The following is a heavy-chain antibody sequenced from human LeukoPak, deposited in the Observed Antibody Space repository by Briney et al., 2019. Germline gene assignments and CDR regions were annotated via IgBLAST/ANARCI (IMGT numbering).Heavy chain of an antibody. D-gene: IGHD3-16*01. CDR2: ISGHGGGT. CDR3: ANALPEVLTPTLDV. V-gene: IGHV3-43*02. J-gene: IGHJ6*02. Sequence: GGSLRLSCAASGFTFDDYAMHWVRQAPGKGLEWVSLISGHGGGTYYADSVKGRFTISRDNSKNSLYLQMNSLRTEDTALYYCANALPEVLTPTLDVWGQGTTVTVSS. CDR1: GFTFDDYA.